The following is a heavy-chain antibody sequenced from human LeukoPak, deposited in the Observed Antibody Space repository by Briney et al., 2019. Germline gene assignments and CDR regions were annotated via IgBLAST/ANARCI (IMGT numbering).Heavy chain of an antibody. CDR3: ARGGSYLSAFDI. CDR1: GGSISSGYY. V-gene: IGHV4-38-2*02. CDR2: IYHSGST. J-gene: IGHJ3*02. Sequence: SETLSLTCTVSGGSISSGYYWGWIRQPPGKGLEWIGSIYHSGSTYYNPSLKSRVTISVDTSKNQFSLKLSSVTAADTAVYYCARGGSYLSAFDIWGQGTMVTVSS. D-gene: IGHD1-26*01.